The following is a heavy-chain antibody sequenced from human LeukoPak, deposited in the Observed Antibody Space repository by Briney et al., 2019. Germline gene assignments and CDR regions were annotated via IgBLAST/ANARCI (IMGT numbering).Heavy chain of an antibody. V-gene: IGHV3-7*01. CDR1: GFTFSTYW. CDR2: IKQDGSEK. J-gene: IGHJ4*02. D-gene: IGHD1-1*01. Sequence: PGGSLRLSCAASGFTFSTYWMSWVRQAPGKGLEWVANIKQDGSEKNYVDSVKGRFTISRDNAKNSLYLQLNSLRAEDTAVYFCARQRYSDYWGQGTLVTVSS. CDR3: ARQRYSDY.